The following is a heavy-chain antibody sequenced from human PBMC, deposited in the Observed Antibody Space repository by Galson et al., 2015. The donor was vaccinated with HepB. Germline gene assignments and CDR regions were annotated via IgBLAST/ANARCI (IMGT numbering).Heavy chain of an antibody. D-gene: IGHD3-22*01. CDR3: AKAQADYYDRLIPTGTGLFDP. J-gene: IGHJ5*02. Sequence: SLRLSCAASGFTFSRYAMSWVRQAPGKGLEWVSAISGSGGSTYYADSVKGRFTISRDNSKNTLYLQMNSLRAEDTAVYYCAKAQADYYDRLIPTGTGLFDPWGQGTLVTVSS. CDR1: GFTFSRYA. V-gene: IGHV3-23*01. CDR2: ISGSGGST.